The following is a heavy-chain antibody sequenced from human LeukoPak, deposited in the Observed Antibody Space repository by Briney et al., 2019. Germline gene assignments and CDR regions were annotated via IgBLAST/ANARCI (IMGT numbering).Heavy chain of an antibody. Sequence: PSETLSLTCAVYGGSFSGYYWSWIRQPPGKGLEWIGEINHSGSTNYNPSLKSRVTISVDTSKNQFSLELSSVTAADTAVYYCARDQYYGSGSYYSHTLYYFDYWGQGTLVTVSS. CDR2: INHSGST. D-gene: IGHD3-10*01. J-gene: IGHJ4*02. CDR1: GGSFSGYY. CDR3: ARDQYYGSGSYYSHTLYYFDY. V-gene: IGHV4-34*01.